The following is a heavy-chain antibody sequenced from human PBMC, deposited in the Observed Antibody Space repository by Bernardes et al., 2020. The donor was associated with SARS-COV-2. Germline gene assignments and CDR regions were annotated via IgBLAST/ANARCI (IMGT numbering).Heavy chain of an antibody. J-gene: IGHJ6*02. CDR2: IWYDGSTK. D-gene: IGHD2-21*01. CDR3: VRRFCAVSSACGNFYGMGV. Sequence: SLRLSCAASGFTFNTYGMHWVRRAPDKGLEWVAVIWYDGSTKYYADSVKGRFTISRDNSKNILYLQMNSLRVEDTAVYYCVRRFCAVSSACGNFYGMGVWGQGTTVTVYS. V-gene: IGHV3-33*01. CDR1: GFTFNTYG.